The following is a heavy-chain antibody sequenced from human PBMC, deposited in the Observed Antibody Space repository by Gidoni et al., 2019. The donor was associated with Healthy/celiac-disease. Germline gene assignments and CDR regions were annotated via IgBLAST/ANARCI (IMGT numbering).Heavy chain of an antibody. CDR1: GYTFTGYY. CDR2: INPNSGGT. J-gene: IGHJ4*02. Sequence: QVQLVQSGAEVKKPGASVKVSCKASGYTFTGYYMHWVRQAPGQGLEWMGWINPNSGGTNYAQKFQGRVTMTRDTSISTAYMELSRLRSDDTAVYYCAREAGRSSGGMGFDYWGQGTLVTVSS. D-gene: IGHD6-19*01. CDR3: AREAGRSSGGMGFDY. V-gene: IGHV1-2*02.